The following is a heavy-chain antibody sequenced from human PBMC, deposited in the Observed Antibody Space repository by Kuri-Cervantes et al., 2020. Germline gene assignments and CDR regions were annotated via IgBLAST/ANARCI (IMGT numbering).Heavy chain of an antibody. CDR1: GFTFSSYD. Sequence: GESLKISCAASGFTFSSYDMHWVRQATGKGLEWVSAIGTAGDTYYPGSVKGRFTISRENAKNSLYLQMNSLRFEDTAVCYCASGYRWDLQLYGLPSWGQGTLVTVSS. CDR2: IGTAGDT. D-gene: IGHD5-24*01. CDR3: ASGYRWDLQLYGLPS. V-gene: IGHV3-13*01. J-gene: IGHJ5*02.